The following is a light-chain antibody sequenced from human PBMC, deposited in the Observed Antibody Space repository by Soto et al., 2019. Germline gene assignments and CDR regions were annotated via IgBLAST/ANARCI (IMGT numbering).Light chain of an antibody. Sequence: QSVLTQPPSASATPGQRVTISCSGSRSSIGSNTVNWYQHLPGTAPKLLIYSNNHRPSGVPDRFSASKTAASASLAISGLQSEDEGDYYCAAWDASLGGFYVFGTGTKLTVL. CDR3: AAWDASLGGFYV. CDR1: RSSIGSNT. CDR2: SNN. V-gene: IGLV1-44*01. J-gene: IGLJ1*01.